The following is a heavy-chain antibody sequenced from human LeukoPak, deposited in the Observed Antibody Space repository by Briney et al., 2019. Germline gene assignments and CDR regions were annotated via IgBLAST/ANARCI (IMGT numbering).Heavy chain of an antibody. CDR2: ISSSGSTM. CDR1: GFTFSSYE. Sequence: PGGSLRLSCAASGFTFSSYEMNWVRQAPGKGLEWVSYISSSGSTMYYADSVRGRFTISRDNAKNSLCLQMNSLRAEDTAVYYCARGGGLPYWGQGTLVTVSS. CDR3: ARGGGLPY. V-gene: IGHV3-48*03. D-gene: IGHD1-26*01. J-gene: IGHJ4*02.